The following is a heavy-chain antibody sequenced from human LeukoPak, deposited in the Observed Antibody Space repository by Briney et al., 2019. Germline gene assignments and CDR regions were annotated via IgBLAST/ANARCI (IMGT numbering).Heavy chain of an antibody. V-gene: IGHV3-23*01. CDR2: ISGSGGST. CDR1: GFTFSSYA. J-gene: IGHJ4*02. Sequence: RPGGSLRLSCAASGFTFSSYAMSWVRQAPGKGLEWVSAISGSGGSTYYADSVKGRFTISRDNSKNTLHLRMNSLRAEDTAVYYCAKGTMDGGQYYYDSSGGQGTLVTVSS. D-gene: IGHD3-22*01. CDR3: AKGTMDGGQYYYDSS.